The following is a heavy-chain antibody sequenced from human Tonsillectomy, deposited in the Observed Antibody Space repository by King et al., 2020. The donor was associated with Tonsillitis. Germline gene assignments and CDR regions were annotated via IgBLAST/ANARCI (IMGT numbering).Heavy chain of an antibody. D-gene: IGHD7-27*01. CDR3: ATGDDIRYFDY. V-gene: IGHV3-15*07. CDR1: SLALNNAW. CDR2: IRSKVDGGTT. J-gene: IGHJ4*02. Sequence: VQLVESGGGLVKPGGSLRISCAASSLALNNAWLNWVRQPPGKGLELVGRIRSKVDGGTTDFAAPVKGRFTISRDDSKNTVTLQMDSLKTEDTAVYFCATGDDIRYFDYWGQGTLVTVSS.